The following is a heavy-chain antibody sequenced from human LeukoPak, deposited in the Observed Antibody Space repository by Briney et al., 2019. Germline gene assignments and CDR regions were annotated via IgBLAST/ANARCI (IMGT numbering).Heavy chain of an antibody. V-gene: IGHV4-39*01. CDR1: GGSISSSSYY. CDR2: IYYSGST. D-gene: IGHD3-22*01. Sequence: SETLSITCTVSGGSISSSSYYWGWIRQAPGKGLEWFGSIYYSGSTYYNPSLKSRVTISVDTSKNQFSLKLSSVTAADTAVYYCASGTYYYDSSGYYRYWGQGTLVTVSS. J-gene: IGHJ4*02. CDR3: ASGTYYYDSSGYYRY.